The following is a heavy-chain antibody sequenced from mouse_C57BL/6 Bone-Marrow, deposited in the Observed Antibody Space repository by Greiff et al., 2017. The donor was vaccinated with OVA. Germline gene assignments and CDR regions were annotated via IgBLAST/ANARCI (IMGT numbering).Heavy chain of an antibody. D-gene: IGHD2-5*01. J-gene: IGHJ4*01. CDR2: IDPSDSYT. CDR3: ARNSNYLYYDAMDY. V-gene: IGHV1-69*01. CDR1: GYTFTSYW. Sequence: VQLQQPGAELVMPGASVKLSCKASGYTFTSYWMHWVKQRPGQGLEWIGEIDPSDSYTNYNQKFKGKSTLTVNKSSSTAYMQLSSLTSADSAVYYYARNSNYLYYDAMDYWGQGTSVTVSS.